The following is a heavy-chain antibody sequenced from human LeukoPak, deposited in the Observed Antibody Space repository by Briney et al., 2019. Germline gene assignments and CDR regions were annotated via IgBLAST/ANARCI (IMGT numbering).Heavy chain of an antibody. CDR2: INPNSGGT. D-gene: IGHD3-22*01. CDR1: GYSLTELS. V-gene: IGHV1-2*02. Sequence: ASVKVSCKVSGYSLTELSIHWVRQAPGQGLEWMGWINPNSGGTNYAQKFQGRVTMTRDTSISTAYMELSRLRSDDTAVYYCARDRYQTYYYDSSGYYYDYWGQGTLVTVSS. J-gene: IGHJ4*02. CDR3: ARDRYQTYYYDSSGYYYDY.